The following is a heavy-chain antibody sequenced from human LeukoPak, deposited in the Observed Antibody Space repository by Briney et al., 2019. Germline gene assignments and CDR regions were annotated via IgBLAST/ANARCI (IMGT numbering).Heavy chain of an antibody. J-gene: IGHJ4*02. D-gene: IGHD1-26*01. CDR2: ISSSSSYI. V-gene: IGHV3-21*01. CDR1: GFTFSSYS. CDR3: ARGRSGSHYFDY. Sequence: GGSLRLSCAASGFTFSSYSMNWVRQAPGKGLEWVSSISSSSSYIYYADSVKGRFTISRENAKNSLYLQMNSLRAEDTAVYYCARGRSGSHYFDYWGQGTLVTVSS.